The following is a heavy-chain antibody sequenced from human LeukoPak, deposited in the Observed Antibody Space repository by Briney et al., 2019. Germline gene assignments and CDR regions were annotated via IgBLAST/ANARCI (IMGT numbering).Heavy chain of an antibody. CDR1: GFTFSSYA. Sequence: GGSLRLSCAVSGFTFSSYAMSWVRQAPGKGLEWVSYISSSGSTIYYADSVKGRFTISRDNAKNSLYLQMNSLRAEDTAVYYCAIDPRSRPHFDYWGQGTLVTVSS. CDR2: ISSSGSTI. CDR3: AIDPRSRPHFDY. J-gene: IGHJ4*02. V-gene: IGHV3-48*04.